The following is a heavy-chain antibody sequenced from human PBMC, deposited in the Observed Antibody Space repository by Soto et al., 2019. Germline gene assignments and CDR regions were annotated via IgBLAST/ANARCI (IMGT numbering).Heavy chain of an antibody. V-gene: IGHV2-5*01. Sequence: SGPTLVNPTHPLTLTCPFSGFSLSTSGVGVGWIRQPPGKALEWLALIYWNDDKRYSPSLKSRLTITKDTSKNQVVLTMTNMDPADTATYYCASSGIRDLFDYWGQGTLVTVSS. CDR1: GFSLSTSGVG. CDR2: IYWNDDK. CDR3: ASSGIRDLFDY. J-gene: IGHJ4*02.